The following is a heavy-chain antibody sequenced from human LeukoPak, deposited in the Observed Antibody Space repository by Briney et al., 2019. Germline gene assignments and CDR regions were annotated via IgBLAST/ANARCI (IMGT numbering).Heavy chain of an antibody. CDR1: GGTFSIYA. Sequence: SVKVSCKASGGTFSIYAISWVRQAPGQGLEWMGGIIPIFGTANYAQKFQGRVTITADESTSTAYMELSSLRSEDTAVYYCARGARYYDSSGPMDVWGRGTTVTVSS. CDR3: ARGARYYDSSGPMDV. J-gene: IGHJ6*02. D-gene: IGHD3-22*01. CDR2: IIPIFGTA. V-gene: IGHV1-69*13.